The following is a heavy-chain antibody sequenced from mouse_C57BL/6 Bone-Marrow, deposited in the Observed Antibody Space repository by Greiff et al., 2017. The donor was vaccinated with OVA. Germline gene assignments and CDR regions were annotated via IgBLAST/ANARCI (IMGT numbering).Heavy chain of an antibody. D-gene: IGHD1-1*01. Sequence: VQLQQSGAELVRPGTSVKMSCKASGYTFTNYWIGWAKQRPGHGLEWIGDIYPGGGYTNYNEKFKGKATLTADKSSSTAYMQFSSLTSEDAAIYYCARRFITTVVGYFDYWGQGTTLTVSS. CDR1: GYTFTNYW. CDR2: IYPGGGYT. CDR3: ARRFITTVVGYFDY. V-gene: IGHV1-63*01. J-gene: IGHJ2*01.